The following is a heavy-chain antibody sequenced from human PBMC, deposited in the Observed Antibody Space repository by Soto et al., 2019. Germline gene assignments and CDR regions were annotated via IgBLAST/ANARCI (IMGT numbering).Heavy chain of an antibody. CDR3: ARKSGPYNWFDP. Sequence: QVQLVQSGAEVKKPGSSVKVSCKASGGTFSSYTISWVRQAPGQGLEWMGRIIPILGIANYAQKFQGRVTIXPXXSTSTAYMELSSLRSEDTAVYYCARKSGPYNWFDPWGQGTLVTVSS. V-gene: IGHV1-69*02. CDR2: IIPILGIA. J-gene: IGHJ5*02. CDR1: GGTFSSYT.